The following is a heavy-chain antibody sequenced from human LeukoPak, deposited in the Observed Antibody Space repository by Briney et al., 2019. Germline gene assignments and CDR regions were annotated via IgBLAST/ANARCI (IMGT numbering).Heavy chain of an antibody. V-gene: IGHV1-2*02. CDR1: GYTFTGYY. D-gene: IGHD3-3*01. Sequence: GASVKVSCKASGYTFTGYYMHWVRQAPGQGLEWMGWINPNSGGTNYAQKFQGRVTMTRDTSISTAYMELSRLRSDDTAVYYCAREGSYYDFWSGYYEGGNWFDPWGQGTLVTVSS. CDR3: AREGSYYDFWSGYYEGGNWFDP. CDR2: INPNSGGT. J-gene: IGHJ5*02.